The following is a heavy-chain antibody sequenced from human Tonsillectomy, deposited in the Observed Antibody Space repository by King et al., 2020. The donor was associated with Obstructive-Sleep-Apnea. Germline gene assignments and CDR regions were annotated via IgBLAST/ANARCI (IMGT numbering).Heavy chain of an antibody. CDR3: AKEMGVGYCRY. CDR1: GFTFSIYG. D-gene: IGHD2-2*03. Sequence: VQLVQSGGGVVQPGRSLRLSCAASGFTFSIYGMHWVRQAPGKGLEWVAVISYDGSNKYYAYSVKGRFTISRDNSKNTLYLQMNSLRAEDTAVYYCAKEMGVGYCRYWGQGTLVTVSS. CDR2: ISYDGSNK. V-gene: IGHV3-30*18. J-gene: IGHJ4*02.